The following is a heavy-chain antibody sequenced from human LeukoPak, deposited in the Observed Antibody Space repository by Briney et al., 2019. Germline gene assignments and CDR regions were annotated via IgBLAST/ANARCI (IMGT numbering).Heavy chain of an antibody. CDR3: ARHVQDLGIKV. Sequence: SETLSLTCTVSGGSINSSSYYWGWIRQPPGKGLEWIGSGYYSGSTYYNPSLKSRVTISVDTSKNHFSLRLSSVTAADTAVYYCARHVQDLGIKVWGQGTTVTVSS. CDR1: GGSINSSSYY. V-gene: IGHV4-39*01. CDR2: GYYSGST. J-gene: IGHJ6*02.